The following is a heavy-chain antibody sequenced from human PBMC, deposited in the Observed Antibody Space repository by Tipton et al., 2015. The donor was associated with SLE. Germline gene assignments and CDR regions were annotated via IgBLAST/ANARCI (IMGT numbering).Heavy chain of an antibody. D-gene: IGHD6-6*01. V-gene: IGHV5-51*03. CDR2: IYPGDSDT. CDR3: VKDTAARRLVIDAFDM. CDR1: GYSFTSHW. Sequence: QLVQSGAEVKKPGESLKISCRGSGYSFTSHWIGWVRQMPGKGLEWMGIIYPGDSDTRYSPSFQGQVTISADKSINTAFLQWSSLRPEDTALYYCVKDTAARRLVIDAFDMWGQGTMVTVSS. J-gene: IGHJ3*02.